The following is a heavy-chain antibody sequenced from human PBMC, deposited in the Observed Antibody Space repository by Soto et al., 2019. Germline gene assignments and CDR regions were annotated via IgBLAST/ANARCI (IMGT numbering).Heavy chain of an antibody. V-gene: IGHV3-30-3*01. CDR3: ARGGSIAAVHTVNWFDP. J-gene: IGHJ5*02. CDR1: GFTFSSYA. Sequence: HPGGSLRLSCAASGFTFSSYAMHWVRQAPGKGLEWVAVISYDGSNKYYADSVKGRFTISRDNSKNTLYLQMNSLRAEDTAVYYCARGGSIAAVHTVNWFDPWGQGTLVTVSS. D-gene: IGHD6-6*01. CDR2: ISYDGSNK.